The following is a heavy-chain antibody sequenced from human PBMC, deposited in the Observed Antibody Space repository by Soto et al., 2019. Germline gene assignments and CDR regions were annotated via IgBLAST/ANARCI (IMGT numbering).Heavy chain of an antibody. J-gene: IGHJ4*02. CDR1: GFTFSSYA. V-gene: IGHV3-64*01. D-gene: IGHD2-15*01. CDR3: ERDYCSGGSCYLHFDY. Sequence: GGSLRLSCAASGFTFSSYAMHWVRQAPGKGLEYVSAISSNGGSTYYANSVKGRFTISRDNSKNTRYLQMGSLRAEDMAVYYCERDYCSGGSCYLHFDYWGQGTLVTVSS. CDR2: ISSNGGST.